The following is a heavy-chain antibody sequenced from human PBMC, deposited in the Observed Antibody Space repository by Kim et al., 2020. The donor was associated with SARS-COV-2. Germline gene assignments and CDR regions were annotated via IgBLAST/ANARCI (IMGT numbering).Heavy chain of an antibody. CDR1: GGSISSGGYY. V-gene: IGHV4-31*03. CDR2: TYYSGTT. J-gene: IGHJ4*02. Sequence: SETLSLTCTVSGGSISSGGYYWAWTRHPPGKGREWFGYTYYSGTTNSTRSLKSRVTLSVDTSKNQFSLKLSSVTAADTAVYYCARGQGLITMIVVVVGAFDYWGQGTLVTVSS. CDR3: ARGQGLITMIVVVVGAFDY. D-gene: IGHD3-22*01.